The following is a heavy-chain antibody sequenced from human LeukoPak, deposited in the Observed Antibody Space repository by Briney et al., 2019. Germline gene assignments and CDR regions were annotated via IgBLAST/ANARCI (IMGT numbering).Heavy chain of an antibody. CDR2: IYYSGST. J-gene: IGHJ4*02. CDR1: GGSISSGGYY. D-gene: IGHD5-12*01. Sequence: SQTLSLTCTVSGGSISSGGYYWSRIRQHPGKGLEGIGNIYYSGSTNYNPSLKSRVTISVDTSKNQFSLKLSSVTAADTAVYYCARIQLVATFDYWGQGTLVTVSS. CDR3: ARIQLVATFDY. V-gene: IGHV4-61*08.